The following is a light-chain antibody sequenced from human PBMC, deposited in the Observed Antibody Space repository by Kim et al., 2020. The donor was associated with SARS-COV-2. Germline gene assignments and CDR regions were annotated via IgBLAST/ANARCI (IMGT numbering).Light chain of an antibody. CDR3: QSYDSSNLWV. J-gene: IGLJ3*02. V-gene: IGLV6-57*03. CDR2: EDN. Sequence: VTTTCHRSSGSSARSYEHWSQQRPGSAPATVIYEDNQRPSGVPDRFSGSIDSSSNSASLTISGLKTEDEADYYCQSYDSSNLWVFGGGTQLTVL. CDR1: SGSSARSY.